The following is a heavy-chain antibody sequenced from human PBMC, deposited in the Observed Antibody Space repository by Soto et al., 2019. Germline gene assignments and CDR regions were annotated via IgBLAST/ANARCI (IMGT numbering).Heavy chain of an antibody. V-gene: IGHV1-18*01. Sequence: ASVKASCKASGDTITSYGSRWVRQATEQGREWMGWISAYNGNTNYAQKLQGRVTMTTDTSTSTAYMELRSLRSDDTAVYYCALKGEYCSSTSCYYGMDVWGQGTTVTVSS. D-gene: IGHD2-2*01. CDR1: GDTITSYG. CDR2: ISAYNGNT. CDR3: ALKGEYCSSTSCYYGMDV. J-gene: IGHJ6*02.